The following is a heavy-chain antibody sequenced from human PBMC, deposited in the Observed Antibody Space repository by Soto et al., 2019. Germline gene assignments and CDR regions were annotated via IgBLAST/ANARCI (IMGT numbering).Heavy chain of an antibody. CDR1: GFTFSSYA. Sequence: GGSLRLSCSASGFTFSSYAMHWVRQAPGKGLEYVSSISTNGGSTHYADSVKGRFTISRDNSKNTQYLQMSSLGADDTAVYYCVKGEYYYDSSGYYPFDYWGQGTLVTVSS. CDR3: VKGEYYYDSSGYYPFDY. J-gene: IGHJ4*02. D-gene: IGHD3-22*01. CDR2: ISTNGGST. V-gene: IGHV3-64D*06.